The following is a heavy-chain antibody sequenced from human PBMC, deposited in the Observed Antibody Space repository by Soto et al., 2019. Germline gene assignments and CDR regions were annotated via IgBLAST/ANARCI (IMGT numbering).Heavy chain of an antibody. J-gene: IGHJ6*02. CDR2: ISYAGSNT. CDR3: SKGAGGRLSLGMDV. Sequence: QVQLLESGGGVVQPGWSLRLSCAASGFSISDYGMEWVRQAPGKGLVWVALISYAGSNTYYADSVKGRFTISRDNSKDTLFRQMTGLRREDTAVYYCSKGAGGRLSLGMDVWGQGITVTVSS. D-gene: IGHD1-26*01. V-gene: IGHV3-30*18. CDR1: GFSISDYG.